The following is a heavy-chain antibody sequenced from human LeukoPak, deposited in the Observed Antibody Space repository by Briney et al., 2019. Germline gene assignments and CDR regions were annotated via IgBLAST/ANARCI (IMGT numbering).Heavy chain of an antibody. CDR1: GYTFTGYY. Sequence: ASVKVSCKASGYTFTGYYMRWVRQAPGQGLEWMGWINPNSGGTNYAQKFQGRVTMTRDTSISTAYMELSRLRSDDTAVYYCARVRMGTDYYGSGTDAFDIWGQGTMVTVSS. J-gene: IGHJ3*02. CDR2: INPNSGGT. CDR3: ARVRMGTDYYGSGTDAFDI. D-gene: IGHD3-10*01. V-gene: IGHV1-2*02.